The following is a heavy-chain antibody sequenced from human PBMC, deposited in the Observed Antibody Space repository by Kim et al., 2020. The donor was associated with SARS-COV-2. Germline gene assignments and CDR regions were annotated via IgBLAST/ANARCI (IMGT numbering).Heavy chain of an antibody. CDR2: ISSNGRYT. CDR3: ASTPLTRSPHGSGF. J-gene: IGHJ4*02. CDR1: GFTFSDHY. Sequence: GGSLRLSCTASGFTFSDHYMSWVRQAPGMGLEWISYISSNGRYTKYADSVRGRFTISRDNAKNSLFQMNNLRVEDTAIYYCASTPLTRSPHGSGFWGQGALVAVSS. D-gene: IGHD2-2*01. V-gene: IGHV3-11*03.